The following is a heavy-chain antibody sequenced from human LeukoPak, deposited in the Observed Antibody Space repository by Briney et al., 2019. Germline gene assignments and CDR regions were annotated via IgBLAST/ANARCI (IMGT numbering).Heavy chain of an antibody. CDR3: ARDGGEWLPTDY. Sequence: ASVKVSCKASGYTFTSYYMHWVRQAPGQGLEWMGIINPSGGSTSYAQKFQGRVTMTRDTSISTAYMELSRLRSDDTAVYYCARDGGEWLPTDYWGQGTLVTVSS. J-gene: IGHJ4*02. CDR1: GYTFTSYY. D-gene: IGHD3-3*01. V-gene: IGHV1-46*01. CDR2: INPSGGST.